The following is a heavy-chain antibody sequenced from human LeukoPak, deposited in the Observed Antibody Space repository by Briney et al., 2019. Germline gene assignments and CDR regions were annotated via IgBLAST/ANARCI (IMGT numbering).Heavy chain of an antibody. CDR3: AKDSRGYSTRWWNYMDV. Sequence: GGSLRLSCAASGFTFSNYAMSWVRQAPGKGLEWVSAIGGSGGTTYYADSVKGRFTISRDNSKNTLYLQMNSLRAEDTAVCFCAKDSRGYSTRWWNYMDVWGKGTTVTVSS. CDR1: GFTFSNYA. D-gene: IGHD6-13*01. J-gene: IGHJ6*03. CDR2: IGGSGGTT. V-gene: IGHV3-23*01.